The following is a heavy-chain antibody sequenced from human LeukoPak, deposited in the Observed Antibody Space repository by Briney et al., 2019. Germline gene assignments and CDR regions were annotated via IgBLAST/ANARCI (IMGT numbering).Heavy chain of an antibody. J-gene: IGHJ6*02. V-gene: IGHV3-33*01. CDR2: IWYDGSNK. D-gene: IGHD3-9*01. CDR1: GFTFSSYG. CDR3: ARENGYYDILTGFPYYYGMDV. Sequence: GGSLRLSCAASGFTFSSYGMHWVRQAPGKGLEWVAVIWYDGSNKYYADSVKGRFTISRDNSKNTLYLQMNSLRAEDTAVYYCARENGYYDILTGFPYYYGMDVWGQGTTVTVPS.